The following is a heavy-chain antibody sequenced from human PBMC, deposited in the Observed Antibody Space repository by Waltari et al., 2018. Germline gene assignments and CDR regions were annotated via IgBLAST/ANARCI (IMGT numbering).Heavy chain of an antibody. CDR2: IRYDGSDK. V-gene: IGHV3-30*02. J-gene: IGHJ4*02. CDR1: GFSSRSYG. D-gene: IGHD2-2*01. CDR3: ASGGKIVVVPADY. Sequence: QPQLVQSRHGVVHHAASLRLSCTASGFSSRSYGRHWVRQTPGKGLEWVAFIRYDGSDKYYADSVKGRFTISRDTSKNTLYLQMNSLRSEDTAVYYCASGGKIVVVPADYWGQGTLVTVSS.